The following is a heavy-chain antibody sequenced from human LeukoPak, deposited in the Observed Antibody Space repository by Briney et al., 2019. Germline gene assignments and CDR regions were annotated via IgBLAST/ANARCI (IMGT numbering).Heavy chain of an antibody. V-gene: IGHV1-2*02. CDR3: ARDHPGPEFIDY. Sequence: GASVKVSCKSSGYTFSDYYIHWVRQTPEQGLEWMAWISPYNGGTHYAQKFQGRVTMTLDTPTSTVYLELNSLTSDDTAVYYCARDHPGPEFIDYWGQGTLVTVSS. CDR1: GYTFSDYY. CDR2: ISPYNGGT. J-gene: IGHJ4*02.